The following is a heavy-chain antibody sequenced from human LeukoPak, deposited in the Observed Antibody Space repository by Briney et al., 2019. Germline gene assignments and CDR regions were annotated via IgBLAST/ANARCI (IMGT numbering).Heavy chain of an antibody. D-gene: IGHD1-26*01. J-gene: IGHJ4*02. CDR1: GFTFSSYE. Sequence: QSGGSLRLSCVASGFTFSSYEMNWVRQAPERGLEWVSYISTSGSTMYYADSVKGRFTISRDNAKKSVYLQMNSLRAEDTAVYYCARDGAIYYFDNWGQGTLVTVSS. V-gene: IGHV3-48*03. CDR3: ARDGAIYYFDN. CDR2: ISTSGSTM.